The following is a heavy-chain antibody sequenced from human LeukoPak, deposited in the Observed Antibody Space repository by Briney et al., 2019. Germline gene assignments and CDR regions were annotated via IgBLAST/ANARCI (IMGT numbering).Heavy chain of an antibody. CDR3: TRRYCSGGSCYSDY. Sequence: GGSLKLSCAASGFTFSDSGMPWVRQASGKGLEWVGRIRSRANSYATAYAASVRGRFTISRDDSKNTAYLQMNSLRTEDTAVYYCTRRYCSGGSCYSDYWGQGTLVTVSS. CDR1: GFTFSDSG. V-gene: IGHV3-73*01. D-gene: IGHD2-15*01. J-gene: IGHJ4*02. CDR2: IRSRANSYAT.